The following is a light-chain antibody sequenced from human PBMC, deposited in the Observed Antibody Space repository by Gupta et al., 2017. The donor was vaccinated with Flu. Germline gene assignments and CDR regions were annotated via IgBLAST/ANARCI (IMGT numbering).Light chain of an antibody. CDR2: GAT. CDR3: QQENNWPET. CDR1: QSVNTN. Sequence: PATLTVAPGERATLSCRASQSVNTNFAWYQQKPGQAPRLLIYGATTRATGFPARFSGSGSGTKFTLTISSLQSEDFAVYYCQQENNWPETFGQGTKVEIK. V-gene: IGKV3-15*01. J-gene: IGKJ1*01.